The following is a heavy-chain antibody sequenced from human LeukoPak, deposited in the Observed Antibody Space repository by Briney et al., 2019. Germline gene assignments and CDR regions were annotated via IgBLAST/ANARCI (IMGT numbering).Heavy chain of an antibody. CDR3: ASDLENSAVVTALGH. CDR1: GGSISSYY. D-gene: IGHD2-21*02. Sequence: PSETLSLTCTVSGGSISSYYWSWIRQPPGKGLEWIGYIYYSGSTNYNPSLKSRVTISVDTSKNQFSLKLSSVTAADTAVYYCASDLENSAVVTALGHWGQGTLVTVSS. CDR2: IYYSGST. J-gene: IGHJ4*02. V-gene: IGHV4-59*01.